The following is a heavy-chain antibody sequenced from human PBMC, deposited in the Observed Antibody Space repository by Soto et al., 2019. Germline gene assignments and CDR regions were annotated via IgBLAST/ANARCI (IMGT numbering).Heavy chain of an antibody. Sequence: SSQNLSHTCTVSAGTATNSSYYWGWIRQSTGKGLEWIGSVYYRGISYSKSSVKSRVTISVDTSKNRFSLSLNSVTASDTAVYFCLFYRPTVTTQIYF. V-gene: IGHV4-39*01. J-gene: IGHJ4*01. D-gene: IGHD4-17*01. CDR1: AGTATNSSYY. CDR2: VYYRGIS. CDR3: LFYRPTVTTQIYF.